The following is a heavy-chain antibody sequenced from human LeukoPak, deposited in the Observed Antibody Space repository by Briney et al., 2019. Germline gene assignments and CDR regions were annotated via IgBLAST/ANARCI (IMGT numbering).Heavy chain of an antibody. CDR2: IYHSGST. CDR3: ARITGTYLINAFDI. J-gene: IGHJ3*02. D-gene: IGHD1-7*01. Sequence: PSETLSLTCTVSGGSISSYYWGWIRQPPGKGLEWIGSIYHSGSTYYNPSLKSRVTISVDTSKNQFSLKLSSVTAADTAVYYCARITGTYLINAFDIWGQGTMVTVSS. V-gene: IGHV4-38-2*02. CDR1: GGSISSYY.